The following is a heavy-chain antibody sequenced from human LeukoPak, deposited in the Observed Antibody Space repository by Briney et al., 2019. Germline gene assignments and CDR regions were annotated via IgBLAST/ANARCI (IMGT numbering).Heavy chain of an antibody. CDR1: GFTFSRYG. Sequence: PGGSLRLSCSASGFTFSRYGMHWVRQAPGKGLEWVAFSWYDGTSTDYADSVKGRFSVSRDNSENTVPLQMNSLRADDTAVCYCARGYDRAFDIWGQGTMVAVSS. V-gene: IGHV3-33*01. D-gene: IGHD2-2*01. CDR3: ARGYDRAFDI. J-gene: IGHJ3*02. CDR2: SWYDGTST.